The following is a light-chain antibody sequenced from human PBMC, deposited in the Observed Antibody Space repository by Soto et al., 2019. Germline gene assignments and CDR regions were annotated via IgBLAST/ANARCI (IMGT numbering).Light chain of an antibody. J-gene: IGLJ1*01. CDR1: SSDVGGYNY. Sequence: QSALTRHRSVSGSPGQSVTISCTGTSSDVGGYNYVSWYQQHPGKAPKLLIFDVTERPSGIPDRFSGSKSGNTASLTISGLQAEDEADYYCCSYAGSSTYVFGTGTKLTV. CDR2: DVT. V-gene: IGLV2-11*01. CDR3: CSYAGSSTYV.